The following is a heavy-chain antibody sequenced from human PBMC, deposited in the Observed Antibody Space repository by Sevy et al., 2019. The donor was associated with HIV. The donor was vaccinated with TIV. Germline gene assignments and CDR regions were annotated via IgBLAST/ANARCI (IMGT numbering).Heavy chain of an antibody. CDR1: GFTFSSYW. Sequence: GGFLRLSCAASGFTFSSYWMSWVRQAPGKGLEWVANIKQDGSEKYYVDSVKGRFTISRDNAKNSLYLQMNSLRAEDTAVYYCARNWGYSYYYMDVWGKGTTVTVSS. V-gene: IGHV3-7*03. J-gene: IGHJ6*03. CDR2: IKQDGSEK. CDR3: ARNWGYSYYYMDV. D-gene: IGHD7-27*01.